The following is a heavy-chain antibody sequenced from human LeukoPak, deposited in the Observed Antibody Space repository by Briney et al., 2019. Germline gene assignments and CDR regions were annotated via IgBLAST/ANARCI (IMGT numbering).Heavy chain of an antibody. CDR3: ARATGAYGPPFDV. D-gene: IGHD2-8*02. CDR2: IWYDGTKG. Sequence: GGSLRLSCVASGFSFSSHGMHWVRQAPGKGLEWVAVIWYDGTKGYYADSVEGRFTIYRDNSKNTVHLQMNSLRADDTAVYYCARATGAYGPPFDVWGQGILVTVSS. V-gene: IGHV3-33*01. CDR1: GFSFSSHG. J-gene: IGHJ5*02.